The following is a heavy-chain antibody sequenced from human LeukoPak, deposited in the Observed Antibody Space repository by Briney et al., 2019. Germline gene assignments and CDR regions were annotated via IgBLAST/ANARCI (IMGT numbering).Heavy chain of an antibody. CDR1: GGSISSTNW. Sequence: SETLSLTCAVSGGSISSTNWWSWVRPPPGKGLEWVGEIYHSGSTHYNPSLKSRVTISVDTSKNQFSLKLSSVTAADTAVYYCAREATGGFDYWGQGTLVTVSS. CDR3: AREATGGFDY. J-gene: IGHJ4*02. D-gene: IGHD3-10*01. V-gene: IGHV4-4*02. CDR2: IYHSGST.